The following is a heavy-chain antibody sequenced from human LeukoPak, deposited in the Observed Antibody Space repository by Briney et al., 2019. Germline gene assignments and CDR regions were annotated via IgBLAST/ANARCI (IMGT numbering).Heavy chain of an antibody. CDR3: AKDPAVSNSDY. CDR1: GFTFSAYW. V-gene: IGHV3-7*01. Sequence: GGSLRLSCAASGFTFSAYWMTWVRQAPGKGLEWVANIKQDGSEKYYVDSVKSRFTISRDNAKNSLCLQMNSLGAEDTAVYYCAKDPAVSNSDYWGQGTLVTVSS. D-gene: IGHD2-8*01. CDR2: IKQDGSEK. J-gene: IGHJ4*02.